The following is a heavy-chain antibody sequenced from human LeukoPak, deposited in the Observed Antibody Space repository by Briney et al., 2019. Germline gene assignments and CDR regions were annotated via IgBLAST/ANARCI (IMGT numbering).Heavy chain of an antibody. J-gene: IGHJ4*02. Sequence: PGGSLRLSCASSGFTVSTNYMSWVRQAPGKGLEWVSVIYSGGSTYYADSVKGRFTIYRDNSKNTLYLQMNSLRAEDTAVYYCARTRSYTFDHWGQGTLVTVSS. V-gene: IGHV3-53*01. CDR3: ARTRSYTFDH. D-gene: IGHD1-26*01. CDR1: GFTVSTNY. CDR2: IYSGGST.